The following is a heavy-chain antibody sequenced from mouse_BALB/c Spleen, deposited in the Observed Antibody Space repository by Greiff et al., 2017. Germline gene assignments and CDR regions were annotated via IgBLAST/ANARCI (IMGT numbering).Heavy chain of an antibody. D-gene: IGHD1-1*01. CDR3: AREHYGNYAMDY. J-gene: IGHJ4*01. Sequence: DVQLQESGPGLVKPSQSLSLTCSVTGYSITSGYYWNWIRQFPGNKLEWMGYISYDGSNNYNPSLKNRISITRDTSKNQFFLKLNSVTTEDTATYYCAREHYGNYAMDYWGQGTSVTVSS. CDR1: GYSITSGYY. CDR2: ISYDGSN. V-gene: IGHV3-6*02.